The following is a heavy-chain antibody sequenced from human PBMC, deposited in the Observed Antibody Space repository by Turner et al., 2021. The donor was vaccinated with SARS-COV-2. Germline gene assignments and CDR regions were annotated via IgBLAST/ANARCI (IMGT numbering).Heavy chain of an antibody. D-gene: IGHD5-18*01. Sequence: QLQLQESGPGLVKPLETPSLPCSVSGGSISRSSYYWGWIRQPPGKGLGWIGNIYYSGSTYYNPSLKSRVTISVDTSKNQFSLKLSSVTAADTAVYYCAGLMDTAMDYYGMDVWGQGTTVTVSS. J-gene: IGHJ6*02. CDR1: GGSISRSSYY. CDR3: AGLMDTAMDYYGMDV. CDR2: IYYSGST. V-gene: IGHV4-39*01.